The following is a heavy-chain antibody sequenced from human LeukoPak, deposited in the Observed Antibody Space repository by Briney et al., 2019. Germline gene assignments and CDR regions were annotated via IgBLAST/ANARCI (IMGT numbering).Heavy chain of an antibody. V-gene: IGHV1-69*13. D-gene: IGHD6-13*01. CDR1: GYTFTGYY. CDR3: ARIEQQLVYFDY. J-gene: IGHJ4*02. Sequence: SVKVSCKASGYTFTGYYMHWVRQAPGRGLEWMGGIIPIFGTANYAQKFQGRVTITADESTSTAYMELSSLRSEDTAVYYCARIEQQLVYFDYWGQGTLVTVSS. CDR2: IIPIFGTA.